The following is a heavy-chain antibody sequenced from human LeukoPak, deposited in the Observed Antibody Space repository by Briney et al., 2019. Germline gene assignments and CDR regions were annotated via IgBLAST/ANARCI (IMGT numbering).Heavy chain of an antibody. CDR1: GYTFTSYG. J-gene: IGHJ4*02. V-gene: IGHV1-18*01. D-gene: IGHD6-13*01. CDR2: ISAYNGNT. CDR3: ARDPTGTYSSSWSDY. Sequence: GASVKVSCKASGYTFTSYGISWVRQAPGQGLEWMGWISAYNGNTNYAQKLQGRVTMTTDTSTSTAYMELRSLRSDDTAVYYCARDPTGTYSSSWSDYWGQGTLVTVSS.